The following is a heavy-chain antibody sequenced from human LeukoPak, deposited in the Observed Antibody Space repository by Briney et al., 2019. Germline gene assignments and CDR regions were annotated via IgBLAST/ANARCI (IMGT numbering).Heavy chain of an antibody. Sequence: SETLSLTCTVSGGSISSYYWSWIRQPAGKGLEWIGRIYTSGSTNYNPSLKSRVTMSVDTSKNQFSLKLSSVTAADTAVYYCARVLFSYGDGTALDYWGEGTLVTVSS. CDR3: ARVLFSYGDGTALDY. CDR2: IYTSGST. D-gene: IGHD4-17*01. V-gene: IGHV4-4*07. J-gene: IGHJ4*02. CDR1: GGSISSYY.